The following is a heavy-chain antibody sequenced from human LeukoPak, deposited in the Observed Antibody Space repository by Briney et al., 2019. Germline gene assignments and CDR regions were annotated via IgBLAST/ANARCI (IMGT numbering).Heavy chain of an antibody. CDR1: GGSFSGYL. Sequence: PSETLSLTCTVSGGSFSGYLWSWLRQPPGKGLEWIGEINYNGERTNYNPSLKSRVTISVDTSKNQFSLKLSSVTAADTAVYYCARASSGSYYTYYYGMDVWGQGTTVTVSS. V-gene: IGHV4-34*01. CDR2: INYNGERT. J-gene: IGHJ6*02. CDR3: ARASSGSYYTYYYGMDV. D-gene: IGHD3-10*01.